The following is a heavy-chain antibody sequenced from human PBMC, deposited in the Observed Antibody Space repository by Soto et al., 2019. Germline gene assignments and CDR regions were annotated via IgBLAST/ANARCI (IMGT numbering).Heavy chain of an antibody. CDR3: ARVGAGHRSGLSRFDY. CDR1: GYSFTSYG. Sequence: QVQLVQSGAEVKKPGASVKVSCKASGYSFTSYGISWVRQAPGHGLEWMGWISAYNGNTNHAQKLQGRVTMTTDTSTSTAYMELRSLRSDDTAVYYCARVGAGHRSGLSRFDYWGQGTLVTVSS. V-gene: IGHV1-18*04. J-gene: IGHJ4*02. CDR2: ISAYNGNT. D-gene: IGHD5-18*01.